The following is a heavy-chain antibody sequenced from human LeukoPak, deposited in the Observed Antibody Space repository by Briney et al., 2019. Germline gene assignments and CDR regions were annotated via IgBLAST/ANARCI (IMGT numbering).Heavy chain of an antibody. Sequence: SETLSLTCTVSGGSISSYYWSWIRQPPGKGLEWNGYIYYSGSTNYNPSLKSRVTISVDTSKNQFSLKLSSVTAADTAVYYCARAPPTVTTGLDYWGQGTLVTVSS. V-gene: IGHV4-59*01. D-gene: IGHD4-17*01. CDR3: ARAPPTVTTGLDY. CDR1: GGSISSYY. J-gene: IGHJ4*02. CDR2: IYYSGST.